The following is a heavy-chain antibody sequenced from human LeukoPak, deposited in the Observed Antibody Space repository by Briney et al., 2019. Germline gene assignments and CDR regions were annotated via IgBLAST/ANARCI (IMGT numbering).Heavy chain of an antibody. CDR2: ITRSSSYI. CDR3: ARIFVGNDYGSGSYDY. Sequence: GGSLRLSCAASGFTFSSYNINWVRQAPGKGLEWVASITRSSSYIKYADSVKGRFTISRDNAKNSLYLQMDSLRAEDTAVYYCARIFVGNDYGSGSYDYWGQGTLVTVSS. V-gene: IGHV3-21*06. CDR1: GFTFSSYN. J-gene: IGHJ4*02. D-gene: IGHD3-10*01.